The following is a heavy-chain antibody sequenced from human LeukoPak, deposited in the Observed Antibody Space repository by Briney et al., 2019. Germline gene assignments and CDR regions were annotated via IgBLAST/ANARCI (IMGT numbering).Heavy chain of an antibody. CDR1: GGSFSGFQ. D-gene: IGHD5/OR15-5a*01. CDR2: ISHRGTT. V-gene: IGHV4-34*01. CDR3: ASSSSTTAWSLDS. Sequence: SETLSLTCAVYGGSFSGFQWNWIRQSPGKGLEWIGEISHRGTTNYNPSLKSRVTLSVDTSKNQFFLKLSSVTAADTAEYYCASSSSTTAWSLDSWGQGTLVTVSA. J-gene: IGHJ4*02.